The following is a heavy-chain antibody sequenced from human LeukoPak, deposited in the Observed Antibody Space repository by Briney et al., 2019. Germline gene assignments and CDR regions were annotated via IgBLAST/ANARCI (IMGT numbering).Heavy chain of an antibody. Sequence: ASVKVSFKASGYAFTAYYMHWVRQAPGQGLEWMGWINPNSGGTNYAQNFQDRVTMTGDTSISTAYMELSRLRSDDTAVYYCARKAHYDTAGYHFDYWGQGTLVTVSS. CDR2: INPNSGGT. CDR3: ARKAHYDTAGYHFDY. CDR1: GYAFTAYY. D-gene: IGHD3-22*01. V-gene: IGHV1-2*02. J-gene: IGHJ4*02.